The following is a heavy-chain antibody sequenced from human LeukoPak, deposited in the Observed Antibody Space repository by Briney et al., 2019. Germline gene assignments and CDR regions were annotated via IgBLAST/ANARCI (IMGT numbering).Heavy chain of an antibody. D-gene: IGHD5-18*01. CDR1: GGSFSRYS. CDR3: AKEITQLWYNNWFDP. CDR2: SNHSGSS. V-gene: IGHV4-34*01. Sequence: PSETLSLTCAVYGGSFSRYSWSWVRQPPGKGLEWIGESNHSGSSRYSPSLKSRVTMSLDTSKNQFSLRLSSVTAADTAVYYCAKEITQLWYNNWFDPWGQGTLVTVSS. J-gene: IGHJ5*02.